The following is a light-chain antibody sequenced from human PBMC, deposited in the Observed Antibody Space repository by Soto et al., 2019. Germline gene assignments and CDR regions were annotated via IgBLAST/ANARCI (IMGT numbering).Light chain of an antibody. V-gene: IGKV3-15*01. Sequence: ETVMPQSPATLSVSPGERATLSCRASQSVNGNLAWYQQKLGQAPRVLIYGASTRATGIPVRFSGSGSGTEFTLPISSLQSEEFAVDDCQQYKNWPLFGQGTRLEIK. CDR1: QSVNGN. CDR3: QQYKNWPL. J-gene: IGKJ5*01. CDR2: GAS.